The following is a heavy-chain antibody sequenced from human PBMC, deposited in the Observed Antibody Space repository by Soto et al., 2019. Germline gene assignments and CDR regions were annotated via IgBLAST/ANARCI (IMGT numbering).Heavy chain of an antibody. CDR1: GFTFSDYY. D-gene: IGHD3-10*01. V-gene: IGHV3-11*06. CDR2: ISSSSSST. CDR3: ARFYYVSGSYHYSLAY. J-gene: IGHJ4*02. Sequence: QVQLVESGGGLVKPGGSLRLSCAASGFTFSDYYMSWIRQAPGKGLEWVSYISSSSSSTTYADSVKGRFTISRDNPKNPLYLKLNSRGAEDPVFYYWARFYYVSGSYHYSLAYWGQGTLVTVSS.